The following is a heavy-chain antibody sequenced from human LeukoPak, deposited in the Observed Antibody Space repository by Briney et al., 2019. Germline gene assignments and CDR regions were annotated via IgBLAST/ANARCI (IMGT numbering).Heavy chain of an antibody. Sequence: ASVKVSCKASGYPFTSYYIHWVRQAPGQGLEWMGIINPGGVSTSYAQKFQGRVTMTRDTSTSTVYMELSSLRSEDTAVYYCARGLGTTTVTTLRDYWGQGTLVTVSS. CDR1: GYPFTSYY. CDR3: ARGLGTTTVTTLRDY. V-gene: IGHV1-46*01. J-gene: IGHJ4*02. D-gene: IGHD4-17*01. CDR2: INPGGVST.